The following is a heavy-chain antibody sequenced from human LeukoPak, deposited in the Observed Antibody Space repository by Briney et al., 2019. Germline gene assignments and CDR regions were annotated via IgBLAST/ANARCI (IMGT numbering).Heavy chain of an antibody. CDR3: ATGIFGHYDILTGQGGWFDP. Sequence: ASVKVSCKASGYIFTTHAMHWLRQAPGQRPEWMGWINAGSGYTKYSQKFQGRVTISRDTSASTVYMELSSLRSEDTAVYYCATGIFGHYDILTGQGGWFDPWGQGTLVTVSS. D-gene: IGHD3-9*01. CDR1: GYIFTTHA. V-gene: IGHV1-3*01. J-gene: IGHJ5*02. CDR2: INAGSGYT.